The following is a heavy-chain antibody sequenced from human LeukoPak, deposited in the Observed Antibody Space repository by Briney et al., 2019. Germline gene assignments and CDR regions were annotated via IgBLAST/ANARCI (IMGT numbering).Heavy chain of an antibody. CDR1: GYTFTNYY. J-gene: IGHJ4*02. CDR3: ATAGRRLFGVLIPLSFDY. D-gene: IGHD3-3*01. Sequence: ASVKVSCKASGYTFTNYYIHWVRQAPGQGLEWMGMIIPSDGFTTYAQKFQGRLTMTRDMSTSTVYMELSSLRSEDTALYYCATAGRRLFGVLIPLSFDYWGQGTLVTASS. V-gene: IGHV1-46*01. CDR2: IIPSDGFT.